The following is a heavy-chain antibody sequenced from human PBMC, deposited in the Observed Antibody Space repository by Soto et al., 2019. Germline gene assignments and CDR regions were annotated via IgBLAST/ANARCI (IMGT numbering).Heavy chain of an antibody. CDR3: ARMITATKALPDY. CDR2: IYYSGST. V-gene: IGHV4-30-4*01. J-gene: IGHJ4*02. Sequence: SETLSLTCTVSGGSISSGDYYWSWIRQPPGKGLEWIGYIYYSGSTYYNPSLKSRVTISVDTSKNQFSLKLSSVTAADTAVYYWARMITATKALPDYWGQGTLVTFSS. CDR1: GGSISSGDYY. D-gene: IGHD1-7*01.